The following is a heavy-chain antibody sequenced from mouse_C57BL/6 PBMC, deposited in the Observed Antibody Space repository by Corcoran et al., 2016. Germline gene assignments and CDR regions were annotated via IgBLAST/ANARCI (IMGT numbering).Heavy chain of an antibody. CDR3: ARDDSFAY. V-gene: IGHV3-6*01. CDR2: ISYDGSN. J-gene: IGHJ3*01. Sequence: DVQLQESGPGLVKPSQSLSLTCSVTGHSITSGYYWNWIRQFPGNKLEWMGYISYDGSNNYNPSLKNRISITRDTSKNQFFLKLNSVTTEDTATYYCARDDSFAYWGQGTLVTVSA. D-gene: IGHD2-4*01. CDR1: GHSITSGYY.